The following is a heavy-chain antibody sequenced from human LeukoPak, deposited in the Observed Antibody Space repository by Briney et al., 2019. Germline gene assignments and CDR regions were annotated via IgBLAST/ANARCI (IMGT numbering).Heavy chain of an antibody. CDR3: AKTKVPSSGWVATDC. CDR2: ISYSGGST. Sequence: GESLKISCAASGFTFNRYAMSWVRQAPGMGLEWVSGISYSGGSTYYADSVKGRFTISRDNPKNMVSLIMNSLRGEDTAVYYCAKTKVPSSGWVATDCWGQGTLVTVSS. J-gene: IGHJ4*02. D-gene: IGHD6-19*01. V-gene: IGHV3-23*01. CDR1: GFTFNRYA.